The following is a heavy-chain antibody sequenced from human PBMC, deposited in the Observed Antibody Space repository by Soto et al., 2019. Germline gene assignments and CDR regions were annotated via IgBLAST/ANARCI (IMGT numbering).Heavy chain of an antibody. V-gene: IGHV4-4*02. Sequence: QVQLQESGPGLVKPSGTLSLTCAVSGGSISSSYWWCWVRQPPGKGLEWIGEIYHSGSTNYNTSLKSRVTISVDKSKNQFSLKVTSVTAADTAVYYCARVSGSYYYGMDVWGQGTTVTVSS. CDR3: ARVSGSYYYGMDV. CDR1: GGSISSSYW. J-gene: IGHJ6*02. CDR2: IYHSGST.